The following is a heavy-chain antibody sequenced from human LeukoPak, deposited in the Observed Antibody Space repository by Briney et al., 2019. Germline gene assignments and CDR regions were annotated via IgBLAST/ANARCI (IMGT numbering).Heavy chain of an antibody. CDR3: ARDIWVGAGFYYYGMDV. V-gene: IGHV4-59*01. CDR1: GGSISSYY. J-gene: IGHJ6*02. Sequence: PSETLSLTCTVSGGSISSYYWSWIRQPPGKGLEWIGYIYYSGSTKYNPSLKSRVTISVDTSKNQFSLKLSSVTAADTAVYYCARDIWVGAGFYYYGMDVWGQGTLVTVSS. CDR2: IYYSGST. D-gene: IGHD1-26*01.